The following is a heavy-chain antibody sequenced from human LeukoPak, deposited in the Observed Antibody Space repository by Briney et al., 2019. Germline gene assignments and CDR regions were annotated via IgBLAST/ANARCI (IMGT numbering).Heavy chain of an antibody. CDR3: ARHPIITMVRGSTIVPHRYFDY. D-gene: IGHD3-10*01. Sequence: PGGSLRLSCAASGFTFSSYAMSWVRQAPGKGLEWVSAISGSGGSTYYADSVKGRFTISRDNSKNTLYLQMNSLRAEDTAVYFCARHPIITMVRGSTIVPHRYFDYWGQGTLVTVSS. J-gene: IGHJ4*02. CDR2: ISGSGGST. V-gene: IGHV3-23*01. CDR1: GFTFSSYA.